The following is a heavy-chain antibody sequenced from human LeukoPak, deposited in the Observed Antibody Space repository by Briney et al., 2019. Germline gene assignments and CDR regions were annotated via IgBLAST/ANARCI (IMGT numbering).Heavy chain of an antibody. Sequence: QAGGSLRLSCTASGLSISGYWMHWVRQAPGKGLVWLSRINSDGSGTDYADSVKGRFTVSRDSGKNTVYLRMSSLRAEDTAVYYCARDPYILDAAWGQGTLVTVSS. CDR2: INSDGSGT. J-gene: IGHJ5*02. CDR3: ARDPYILDAA. CDR1: GLSISGYW. D-gene: IGHD3-16*01. V-gene: IGHV3-74*01.